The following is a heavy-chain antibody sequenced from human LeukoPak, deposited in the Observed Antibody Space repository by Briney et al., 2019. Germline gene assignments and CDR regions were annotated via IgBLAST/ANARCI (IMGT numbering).Heavy chain of an antibody. V-gene: IGHV4-39*01. Sequence: SETLSLTCTVSGGSISSSSYYWGWIRQPPGTGLEWIGSIYYSGSTYYNPSLKSRVTISVDTSKNQFSLKLSSVTAADTAVYYCATHIVVVTAIPLDYYGMDVWGQGTTVTVSS. CDR1: GGSISSSSYY. J-gene: IGHJ6*02. CDR3: ATHIVVVTAIPLDYYGMDV. D-gene: IGHD2-21*02. CDR2: IYYSGST.